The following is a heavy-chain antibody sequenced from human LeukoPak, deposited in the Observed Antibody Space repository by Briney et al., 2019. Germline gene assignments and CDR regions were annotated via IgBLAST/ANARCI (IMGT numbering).Heavy chain of an antibody. V-gene: IGHV3-74*01. Sequence: SGGSLRHSCAASGFTFSTYWMHWVRQAPGKGLLWVARINSDGSTSSYADSVKGRFTISRDNAKNTLYLQMNSLRVDDTAVYYCARDRSSSWSFDSWGQGTLVTVSS. CDR2: INSDGSTS. CDR1: GFTFSTYW. D-gene: IGHD6-13*01. CDR3: ARDRSSSWSFDS. J-gene: IGHJ4*02.